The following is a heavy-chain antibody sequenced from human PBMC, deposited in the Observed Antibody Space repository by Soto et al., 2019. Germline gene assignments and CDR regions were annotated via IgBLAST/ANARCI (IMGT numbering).Heavy chain of an antibody. V-gene: IGHV1-3*01. CDR2: INAGNGNT. D-gene: IGHD1-7*01. Sequence: QVQLLQSGAEVKKPGASVKVSCKASGYTFTSYAMHWVRQAPGQRREWMGWINAGNGNTKYSQKFQGRVTITRDTSASTAYMELSSLRSEDTAVYYCARDFRAGPTPKWYFDLWGRGTLVTVSS. CDR3: ARDFRAGPTPKWYFDL. J-gene: IGHJ2*01. CDR1: GYTFTSYA.